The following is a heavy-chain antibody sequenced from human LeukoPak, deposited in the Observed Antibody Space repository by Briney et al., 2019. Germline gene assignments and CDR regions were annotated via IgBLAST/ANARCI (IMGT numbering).Heavy chain of an antibody. Sequence: PSETLSLTCAVYGGSFSAYYWSWIRQPPGKGLEWIGGINHSGSTNYNPSLKSRVTISVDTSKNQFSLKLRFVTAADTAVYYCARGRTTETTFYYYYHGMDVWGQGTTVTVSS. CDR3: ARGRTTETTFYYYYHGMDV. V-gene: IGHV4-34*01. D-gene: IGHD4-11*01. J-gene: IGHJ6*02. CDR2: INHSGST. CDR1: GGSFSAYY.